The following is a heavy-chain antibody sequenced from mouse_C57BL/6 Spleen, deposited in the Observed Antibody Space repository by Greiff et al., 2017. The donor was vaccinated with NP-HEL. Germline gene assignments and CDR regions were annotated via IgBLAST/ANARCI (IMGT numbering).Heavy chain of an antibody. CDR3: TRGGYYPMDY. CDR1: GFNIKDGY. V-gene: IGHV14-4*01. CDR2: IDPENGDT. J-gene: IGHJ4*01. D-gene: IGHD1-1*02. Sequence: EVQLQQSGAELVRPGASVKLSCTASGFNIKDGYMHWVKQRPEQGLEWIGWIDPENGDTEYASKFQGKATITADTSSNTAYLQLSSLTSEDTAVYYCTRGGYYPMDYWGQGTSVTVSS.